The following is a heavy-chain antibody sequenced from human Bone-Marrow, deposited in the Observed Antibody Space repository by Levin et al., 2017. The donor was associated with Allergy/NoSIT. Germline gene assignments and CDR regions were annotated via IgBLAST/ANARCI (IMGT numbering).Heavy chain of an antibody. V-gene: IGHV3-30*01. CDR1: GFTFSNYA. CDR3: ASVAVAETYGFSWIDY. D-gene: IGHD3/OR15-3a*01. J-gene: IGHJ4*02. Sequence: GGSLRLSCAASGFTFSNYAMHWVRQAPGKGLDWVAVISYDGRNKYYADSVKGRFTISKDNSKNTLYLHMNGLRSEDTAVYFCASVAVAETYGFSWIDYWGQGSLVTVSS. CDR2: ISYDGRNK.